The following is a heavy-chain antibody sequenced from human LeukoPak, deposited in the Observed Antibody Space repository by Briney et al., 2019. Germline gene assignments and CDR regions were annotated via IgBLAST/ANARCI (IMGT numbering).Heavy chain of an antibody. CDR3: VKEIAGKQWLVFDY. CDR1: GFTFSSYA. V-gene: IGHV3-64D*09. CDR2: ISSKGGST. Sequence: GGSLRLSCSALGFTFSSYAMHWVRQAPGKGLEYVSAISSKGGSTYYTDSVKGRFTISRDNSKNTLYLQMSSLRAEDTAVYYCVKEIAGKQWLVFDYWGQGTLVTVSS. D-gene: IGHD6-19*01. J-gene: IGHJ4*02.